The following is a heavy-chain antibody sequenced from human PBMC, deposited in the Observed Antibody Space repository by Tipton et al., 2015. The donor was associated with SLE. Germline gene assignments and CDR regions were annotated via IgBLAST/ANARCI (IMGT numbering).Heavy chain of an antibody. V-gene: IGHV4-34*01. Sequence: TLSLTCAVYGGSFSGHHWSWIRQPPGKGLEWIGEISHSGSTNYNPSLKSRVTISVDTSKNQFSLKLNSVTAADTAVYYCARVAPTEVFDYWGQGTLVTVSS. J-gene: IGHJ4*02. CDR1: GGSFSGHH. CDR2: ISHSGST. CDR3: ARVAPTEVFDY. D-gene: IGHD1-1*01.